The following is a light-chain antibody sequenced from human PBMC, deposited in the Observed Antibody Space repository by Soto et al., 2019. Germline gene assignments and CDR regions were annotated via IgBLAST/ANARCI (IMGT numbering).Light chain of an antibody. CDR2: EVV. CDR1: SSDIGADDF. J-gene: IGLJ1*01. V-gene: IGLV2-8*01. CDR3: KSYAGSNTYV. Sequence: QSALTQPASVSGSPGQSITISCTGTSSDIGADDFVSWYQHHPGKAPRLIIYEVVQRPSGVPDRFSGSKSGNTASLTVSGLQAADEADYFCKSYAGSNTYVFGSGTKLTVL.